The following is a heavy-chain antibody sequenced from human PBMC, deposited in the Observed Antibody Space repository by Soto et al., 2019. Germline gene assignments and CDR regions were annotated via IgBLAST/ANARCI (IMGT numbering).Heavy chain of an antibody. J-gene: IGHJ3*01. CDR1: GGSSGGYY. CDR2: VNPSGST. V-gene: IGHV4-34*01. D-gene: IGHD3-9*01. Sequence: QVQPQQWGAGLLKPSETLSLTCDVYGGSSGGYYWSWIRQPPGKGLEWIGEVNPSGSTNFNPSLKTRVTISMDASENHLALKLSSVTAADTAVYYCARGDTLTGMNVFDVWDQGTMVTVSS. CDR3: ARGDTLTGMNVFDV.